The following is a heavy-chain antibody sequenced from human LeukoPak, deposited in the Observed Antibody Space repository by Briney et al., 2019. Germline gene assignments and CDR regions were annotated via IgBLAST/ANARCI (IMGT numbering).Heavy chain of an antibody. D-gene: IGHD3-10*01. CDR3: ARGGFGVFGRSSYFDY. V-gene: IGHV4-30-2*01. J-gene: IGHJ4*02. CDR2: IYHSGST. CDR1: GGSISSGGYS. Sequence: PSQTLSLTCAVSGGSISSGGYSWSWLRQPPGQGLEWIGYIYHSGSTYYNPSLKSRVTISVDRSKNQFSLKLSSVTAADTAVYYCARGGFGVFGRSSYFDYWGQGTLVTVSS.